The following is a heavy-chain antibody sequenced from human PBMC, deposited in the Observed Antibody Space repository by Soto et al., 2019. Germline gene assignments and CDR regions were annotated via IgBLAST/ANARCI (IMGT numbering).Heavy chain of an antibody. CDR3: ARQNDFWSGLSNFDY. Sequence: PSETLSLTCTVSGGSISSSSYYWGWIRQPPGKGLEWIGSIYYSGSTYYNPSLKSRVTISVDTSKNQFSLKLSSVTAADTAVYYCARQNDFWSGLSNFDYWGQGTLVTVSS. V-gene: IGHV4-39*01. J-gene: IGHJ4*02. CDR1: GGSISSSSYY. D-gene: IGHD3-3*01. CDR2: IYYSGST.